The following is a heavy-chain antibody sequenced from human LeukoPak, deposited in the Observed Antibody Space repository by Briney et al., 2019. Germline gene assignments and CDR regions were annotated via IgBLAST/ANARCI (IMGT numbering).Heavy chain of an antibody. Sequence: GESLKISCKGSGYSFTSYCIGWVRQMPGKGLEWMGIIYLGDSDTRYSPPSQGQVTISADKSISTAYLQWSSLKASDTAMYYCARMRGSSGWVAVDYWGQGTLVTVSS. CDR1: GYSFTSYC. CDR3: ARMRGSSGWVAVDY. V-gene: IGHV5-51*03. J-gene: IGHJ4*02. CDR2: IYLGDSDT. D-gene: IGHD6-19*01.